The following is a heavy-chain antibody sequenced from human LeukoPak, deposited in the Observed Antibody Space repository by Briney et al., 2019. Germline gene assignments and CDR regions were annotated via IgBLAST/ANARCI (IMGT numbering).Heavy chain of an antibody. D-gene: IGHD3-10*01. CDR3: ARLLGFGELLPGV. CDR2: IYPGDSDT. V-gene: IGHV5-51*01. Sequence: GESLKISCKGSGYTFASYWIGWVRQMPGKGLEWMGIIYPGDSDTRYSPSFRGQVTISADKSISTAYLQWSSLEASDTAMYYCARLLGFGELLPGVWGKGTTVTVSS. J-gene: IGHJ6*03. CDR1: GYTFASYW.